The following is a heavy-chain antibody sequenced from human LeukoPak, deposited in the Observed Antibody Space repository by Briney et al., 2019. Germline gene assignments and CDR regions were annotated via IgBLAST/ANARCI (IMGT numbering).Heavy chain of an antibody. CDR3: VRQSEP. J-gene: IGHJ1*01. CDR2: INGDGTTT. Sequence: PGGSLRLSCEAYGLTFSRYWMHWVRQAPGKGLMWVSCINGDGTTTSYADSVKGRFTISRDNAKNTLYLEMNSLRVEDTAVYFCVRQSEPWGQGTLVTVSS. CDR1: GLTFSRYW. V-gene: IGHV3-74*01.